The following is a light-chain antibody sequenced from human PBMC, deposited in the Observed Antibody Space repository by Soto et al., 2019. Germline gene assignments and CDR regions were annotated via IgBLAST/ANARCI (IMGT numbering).Light chain of an antibody. J-gene: IGLJ3*02. V-gene: IGLV2-14*01. CDR1: SSDVGRYNS. CDR3: SSFTSASTRV. CDR2: DVN. Sequence: QSALTQPASVSGSPGQSITISCTGTSSDVGRYNSVSWYQHHPGKAPKLMIYDVNNRPSGVSNRFSGSKSGNTASLTISGLQAEDEADYYCSSFTSASTRVFGGGTKLTVL.